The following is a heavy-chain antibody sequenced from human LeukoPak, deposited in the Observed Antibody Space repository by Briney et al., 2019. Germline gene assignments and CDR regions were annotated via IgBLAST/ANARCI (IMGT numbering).Heavy chain of an antibody. Sequence: GGSLRLSCTASGFSFEDFGMAWVRQAPGKGLEWVSGITGSSTNIYYADSVKGRFSISRDNSKNTLYLQMNRLRAEDTAVYYCVKVRSSGWQFDYWGQGTLVTVSS. CDR3: VKVRSSGWQFDY. V-gene: IGHV3-23*01. CDR1: GFSFEDFG. CDR2: ITGSSTNI. D-gene: IGHD6-19*01. J-gene: IGHJ4*02.